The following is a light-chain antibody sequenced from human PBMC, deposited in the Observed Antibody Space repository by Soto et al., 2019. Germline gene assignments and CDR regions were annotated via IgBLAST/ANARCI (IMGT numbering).Light chain of an antibody. CDR2: AAS. Sequence: DVQMTQFPSSVSASVGDRVTITCLASQGISSWLVWYQQKPGKAPNLLIYAASSLQSGVPSRFSGSRSGTEFTLTISSLQPDDFATYYSQHYNSYSEAFGQGTKVDIK. CDR3: QHYNSYSEA. V-gene: IGKV1D-16*01. CDR1: QGISSW. J-gene: IGKJ1*01.